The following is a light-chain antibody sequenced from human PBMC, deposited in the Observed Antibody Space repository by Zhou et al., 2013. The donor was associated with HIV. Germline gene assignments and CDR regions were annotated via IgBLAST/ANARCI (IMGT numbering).Light chain of an antibody. J-gene: IGKJ4*01. CDR1: QSLVYSDGHTY. Sequence: DVVMTQSPLSLPVTLGQPASISCRSSQSLVYSDGHTYLNWFQQRPGQSPRRLIYKVSNRDSGVPDRFSGSGSGTDFTLKISRVEADDVGIYYCMQGSHWPLTFGGGTEGGGSN. CDR3: MQGSHWPLT. V-gene: IGKV2-30*01. CDR2: KVS.